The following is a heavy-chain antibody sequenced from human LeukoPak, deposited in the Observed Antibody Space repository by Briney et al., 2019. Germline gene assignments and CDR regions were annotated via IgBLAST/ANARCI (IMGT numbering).Heavy chain of an antibody. CDR3: AKGSSRPPNAFDI. J-gene: IGHJ3*02. CDR2: IRQDGSEK. V-gene: IGHV3-7*01. CDR1: GFTSSSYA. Sequence: PGGSLRLSCAASGFTSSSYAMSWVRQAPGKGLEWVASIRQDGSEKHYVDSVEGRFTISRDNAKNSLHLQMNSLRAEDTAVYYCAKGSSRPPNAFDIWGQGTLVTVSS. D-gene: IGHD6-6*01.